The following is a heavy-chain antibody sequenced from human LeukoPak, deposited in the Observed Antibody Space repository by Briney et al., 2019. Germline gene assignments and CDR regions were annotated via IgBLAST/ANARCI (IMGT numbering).Heavy chain of an antibody. V-gene: IGHV1-8*01. Sequence: GASVKVSCKASGYTFTSYDINWVRQATGQGLEWMGWMNPSGGSTSYAQKFRGRVTMTRDTSTSTVYMELSSLRSEDTAVYYCARGRRATRMPDYWGQGTLVTVSS. CDR1: GYTFTSYD. D-gene: IGHD1-26*01. CDR2: MNPSGGST. J-gene: IGHJ4*02. CDR3: ARGRRATRMPDY.